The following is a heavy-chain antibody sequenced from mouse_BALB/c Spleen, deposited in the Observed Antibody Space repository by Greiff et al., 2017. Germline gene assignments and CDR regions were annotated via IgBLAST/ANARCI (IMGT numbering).Heavy chain of an antibody. Sequence: EVKLMESGGGLVKPGGSLKLSCAASGFAFSSYDMSWVRQTPEKRLEWVAYISSGGGSTYYPDTVKGRFTISRDNAKNTLYLQMSSLKSEDTAMYYCARRDLRGYYAMDYWGQGTSVTVSS. CDR3: ARRDLRGYYAMDY. CDR2: ISSGGGST. CDR1: GFAFSSYD. J-gene: IGHJ4*01. V-gene: IGHV5-12-1*01. D-gene: IGHD5-1*01.